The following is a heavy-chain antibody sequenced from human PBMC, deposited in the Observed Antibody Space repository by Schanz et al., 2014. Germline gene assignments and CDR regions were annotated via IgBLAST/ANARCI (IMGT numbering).Heavy chain of an antibody. CDR2: ISYDGSFK. V-gene: IGHV3-33*08. J-gene: IGHJ4*02. CDR1: GFGFSSYS. Sequence: VQLAESGGGLIQPGGSLRLSCAASGFGFSSYSMNWVRQAPGKGLEWVAVISYDGSFKNYADSVRGRFTMSRDNSKNTVHLQMSSLRVEDTAVYYCARVDSSGYYFDNWGQGTRVTVSS. CDR3: ARVDSSGYYFDN. D-gene: IGHD3-22*01.